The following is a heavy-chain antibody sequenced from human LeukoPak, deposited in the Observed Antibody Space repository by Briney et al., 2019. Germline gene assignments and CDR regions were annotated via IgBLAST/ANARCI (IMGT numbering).Heavy chain of an antibody. CDR3: ASINYEPFDY. D-gene: IGHD3-3*01. CDR2: IYHSGST. J-gene: IGHJ4*02. V-gene: IGHV4-38-2*01. Sequence: KPSETLSLTCAVSGYSISSGYYWGWIRQPPGKGLEWIGSIYHSGSTYYNPSRKSRVTISVDTSKNQFSLKLSSVTAADTAVYYCASINYEPFDYWGQGTLVTVSS. CDR1: GYSISSGYY.